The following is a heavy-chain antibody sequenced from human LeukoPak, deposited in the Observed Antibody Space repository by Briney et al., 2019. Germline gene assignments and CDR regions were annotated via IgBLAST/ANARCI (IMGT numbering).Heavy chain of an antibody. J-gene: IGHJ4*02. CDR2: INHSGST. CDR1: GGSFSGYY. D-gene: IGHD3-22*01. Sequence: SETLSLTCAVYGGSFSGYYWSWIRQPPGKGLEWIGEINHSGSTNYNPSLKSRVTISVDTSKNQFSLKLSSVTAADTAVYYCARATGYYYDSSGYYEWGQGTLVTASS. V-gene: IGHV4-34*01. CDR3: ARATGYYYDSSGYYE.